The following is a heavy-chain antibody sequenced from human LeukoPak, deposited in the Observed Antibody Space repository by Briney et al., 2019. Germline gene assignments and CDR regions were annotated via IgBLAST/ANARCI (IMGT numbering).Heavy chain of an antibody. Sequence: GRSLRLSCAASGFTFSSYGMHWVRQAPGKGLEWVALIWYDGSNKYYADSVKGRFTISRDDSKNTLYLQMNSLRAEDTAVYYCARDDGDVLYYYYGMDVWGQGTTVTVSS. CDR1: GFTFSSYG. J-gene: IGHJ6*02. D-gene: IGHD4-17*01. V-gene: IGHV3-33*01. CDR3: ARDDGDVLYYYYGMDV. CDR2: IWYDGSNK.